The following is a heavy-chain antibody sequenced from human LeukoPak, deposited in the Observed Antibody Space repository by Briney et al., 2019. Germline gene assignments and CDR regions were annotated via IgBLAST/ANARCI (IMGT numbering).Heavy chain of an antibody. J-gene: IGHJ4*02. CDR2: KSDDGRSK. CDR3: AKRPSDYGDYVSYFDY. D-gene: IGHD4-17*01. CDR1: GSRFISYG. Sequence: GGSLRLAWAAAGSRFISYGMHWVRQAPGKGLEWVGFKSDDGRSKDYADSVKGRFTISRDNSKDTLYLQMNSLRAEDTAVYYCAKRPSDYGDYVSYFDYWGQGTLVTVSS. V-gene: IGHV3-30*18.